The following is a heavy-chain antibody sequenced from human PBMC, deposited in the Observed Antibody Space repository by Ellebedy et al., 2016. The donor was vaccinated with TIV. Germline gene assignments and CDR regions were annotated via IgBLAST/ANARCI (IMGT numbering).Heavy chain of an antibody. CDR1: GYIFTRYW. J-gene: IGHJ4*02. CDR3: ARRGAAPGDNWGFDY. Sequence: GESLKISXQGSGYIFTRYWIGWVRQMPGKGLEWVAIIYPGDSDTRYSPSFQGQVTISADKSTSTAYLQWSSLKASDTAMYYCARRGAAPGDNWGFDYWGQGTLGTVST. CDR2: IYPGDSDT. V-gene: IGHV5-51*01. D-gene: IGHD6-13*01.